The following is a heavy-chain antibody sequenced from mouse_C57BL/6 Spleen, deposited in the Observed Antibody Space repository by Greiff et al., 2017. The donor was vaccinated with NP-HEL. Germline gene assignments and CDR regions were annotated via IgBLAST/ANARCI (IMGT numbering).Heavy chain of an antibody. CDR3: ARGVYSNYGGY. D-gene: IGHD2-5*01. J-gene: IGHJ2*01. CDR2: IYPGDGDT. CDR1: GYAFSSSW. Sequence: QVQLKESGPELVKPGASVKISCKASGYAFSSSWMNWVKQRPGKGLEWIGRIYPGDGDTNYNGKFKGKATLTADKSSSTAYMQLSSLTSEDSAVYFCARGVYSNYGGYWGQGTTLTVSS. V-gene: IGHV1-82*01.